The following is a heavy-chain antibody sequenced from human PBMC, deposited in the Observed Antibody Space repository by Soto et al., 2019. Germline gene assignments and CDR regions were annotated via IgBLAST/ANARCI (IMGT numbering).Heavy chain of an antibody. CDR1: GGSISSSNW. V-gene: IGHV4-4*02. J-gene: IGHJ4*02. CDR3: ARDKTVAAAGTGFDY. D-gene: IGHD6-13*01. Sequence: SETLSLTCAVSGGSISSSNWWSWVRQPPGKGLEWIGEIYHGGSTNYNPSLKSRVTISVDKSKNQFSLKLSSVTAADTAVYYCARDKTVAAAGTGFDYWGQGTLVTVSS. CDR2: IYHGGST.